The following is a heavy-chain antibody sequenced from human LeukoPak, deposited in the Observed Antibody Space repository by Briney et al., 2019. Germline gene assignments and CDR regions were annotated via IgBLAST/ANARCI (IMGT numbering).Heavy chain of an antibody. CDR2: IIPILGIA. V-gene: IGHV1-69*04. CDR3: ASSGSTYYYGSGSYNPPRGFANWFDP. J-gene: IGHJ5*02. D-gene: IGHD3-10*01. CDR1: GGTFSSYA. Sequence: GASVKVSCKASGGTFSSYAISWVRQAPGQGLEWMGRIIPILGIANYAQKFQGRVTITADKSTSTAYMELSSLRSEDTAVYYCASSGSTYYYGSGSYNPPRGFANWFDPWGQGTLVTVSS.